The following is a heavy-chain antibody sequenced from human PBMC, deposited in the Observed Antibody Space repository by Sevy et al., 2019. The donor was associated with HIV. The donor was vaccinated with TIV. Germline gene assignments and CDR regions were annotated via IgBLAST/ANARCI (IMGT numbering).Heavy chain of an antibody. V-gene: IGHV1-8*01. Sequence: ASVKVSCETSGYTFSSYDINWVRQAPGQGLEWMGWMNPNNGNTDYAPKFQGRITMTSNTSISTAYIGLSSLRSEDTAVYYCARSLRRIKPVLEGGSYDSWGQGTLLTVSS. CDR3: ARSLRRIKPVLEGGSYDS. D-gene: IGHD1-26*01. CDR1: GYTFSSYD. CDR2: MNPNNGNT. J-gene: IGHJ4*02.